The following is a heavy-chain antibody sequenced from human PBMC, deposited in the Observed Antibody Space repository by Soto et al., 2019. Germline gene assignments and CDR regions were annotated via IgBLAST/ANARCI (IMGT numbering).Heavy chain of an antibody. J-gene: IGHJ6*02. CDR2: ITSDSSTI. V-gene: IGHV3-48*02. D-gene: IGHD2-8*01. CDR3: ARVGRGVYGMDV. Sequence: GGSPRLSCAASGFAFSTYSINWVRQAPGKGLEWFSYITSDSSTISYADSVKGRFTVSRDNAKNSLYLQMNSLRDEDTAVYYCARVGRGVYGMDVWGQGTSVTVSS. CDR1: GFAFSTYS.